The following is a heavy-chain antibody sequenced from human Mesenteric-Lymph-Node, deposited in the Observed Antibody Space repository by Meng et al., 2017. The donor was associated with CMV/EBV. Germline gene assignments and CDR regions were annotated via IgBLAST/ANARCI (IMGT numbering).Heavy chain of an antibody. D-gene: IGHD1-26*01. CDR1: GDSVSSNSAA. CDR3: ARQLGGSYQDYYYGMDV. V-gene: IGHV6-1*01. CDR2: TYYRSKWYN. Sequence: SETLSLTCAISGDSVSSNSAAWNWIRQSPSRGLEWLVRTYYRSKWYNDYAVSVKSRISINSDTSKNQFSLQLNSVTPEDTAVYYCARQLGGSYQDYYYGMDVWGQGTTVTVSS. J-gene: IGHJ6*02.